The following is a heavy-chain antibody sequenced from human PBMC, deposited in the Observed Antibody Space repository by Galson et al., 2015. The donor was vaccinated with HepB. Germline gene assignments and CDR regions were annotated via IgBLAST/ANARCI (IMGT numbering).Heavy chain of an antibody. J-gene: IGHJ4*02. D-gene: IGHD6-19*01. CDR3: ARPEAGTRRELGYYFDY. CDR1: GYTFSSYA. Sequence: SLRLSCEASGYTFSSYAMHWVRQAPGKGLEWVAVISYDGSNKYYADSVKGRFTISRDNSKNTLYLQMNSLRAEDTAVYYCARPEAGTRRELGYYFDYWGQGTLVTVSS. V-gene: IGHV3-30*04. CDR2: ISYDGSNK.